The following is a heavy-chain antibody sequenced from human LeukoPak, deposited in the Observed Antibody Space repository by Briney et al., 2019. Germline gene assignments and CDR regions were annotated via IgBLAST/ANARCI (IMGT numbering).Heavy chain of an antibody. V-gene: IGHV1-18*01. J-gene: IGHJ6*02. D-gene: IGHD1-26*01. Sequence: GASVKVSCKASGYTFTSYGISWVRQAPGQGLEWMGWISAYNGNTNYEQKLQGRVTMTTDTSTSTAYMELRSLRSDDTAVYYCARDPADSGSYYDYYYYGMDVWGQGTTVTVSS. CDR2: ISAYNGNT. CDR3: ARDPADSGSYYDYYYYGMDV. CDR1: GYTFTSYG.